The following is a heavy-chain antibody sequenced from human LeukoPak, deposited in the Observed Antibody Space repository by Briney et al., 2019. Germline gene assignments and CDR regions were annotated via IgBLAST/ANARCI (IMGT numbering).Heavy chain of an antibody. Sequence: PSETLSLTCTVSGGPISDFDYYWGWVRQPPGKGLEWIGSIYYSGSTYYNPSLKSRVTMFVDTSKNQFSLKLSSVTAADTAVYYCARLSYGSGNHWFDPWGQGTLVTVSS. CDR2: IYYSGST. CDR3: ARLSYGSGNHWFDP. V-gene: IGHV4-39*01. J-gene: IGHJ5*02. D-gene: IGHD3-10*01. CDR1: GGPISDFDYY.